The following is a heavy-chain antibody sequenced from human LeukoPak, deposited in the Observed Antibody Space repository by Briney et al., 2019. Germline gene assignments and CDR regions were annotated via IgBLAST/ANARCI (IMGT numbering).Heavy chain of an antibody. J-gene: IGHJ4*02. D-gene: IGHD2/OR15-2a*01. Sequence: ASVEVSCKAPAYTFTDYHVHWVRQAPGQGLEWMGWFHPSSGGAGYAQKFQGRVIMTSDTSISTAYMQLTRLRSDDTAVYYCAIKRIRGNPFDYWGQGTLVTVSS. V-gene: IGHV1-2*02. CDR3: AIKRIRGNPFDY. CDR2: FHPSSGGA. CDR1: AYTFTDYH.